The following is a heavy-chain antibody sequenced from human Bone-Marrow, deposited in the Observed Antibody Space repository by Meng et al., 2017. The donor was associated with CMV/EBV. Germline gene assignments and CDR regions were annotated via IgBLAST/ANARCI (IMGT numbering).Heavy chain of an antibody. J-gene: IGHJ4*02. CDR3: AKVPPTFTIFGVVTPFDY. Sequence: GGSLRLSCAASGFTFSSYWMHWVRQAPGKGLVWVSRINSDGSSTSYADSVKGRFTISRDNAKNTLYLQMNSLRAEDTAVYYCAKVPPTFTIFGVVTPFDYWGQGTLVTVSS. V-gene: IGHV3-74*01. D-gene: IGHD3-3*01. CDR2: INSDGSST. CDR1: GFTFSSYW.